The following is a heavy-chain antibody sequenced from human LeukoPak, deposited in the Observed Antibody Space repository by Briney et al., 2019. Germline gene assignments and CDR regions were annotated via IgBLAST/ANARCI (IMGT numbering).Heavy chain of an antibody. CDR1: GGTFSSYA. CDR2: INPNSGGT. V-gene: IGHV1-2*06. D-gene: IGHD3-10*01. CDR3: ASEYYYGSGSYYIDY. J-gene: IGHJ4*02. Sequence: VASVKVSCKASGGTFSSYAISWVRQAPGQGLEWMGRINPNSGGTNYAQKFQGRVTMTRDTSISTAYMELSRLRSDDTAVYYCASEYYYGSGSYYIDYWGQGTLVTVSS.